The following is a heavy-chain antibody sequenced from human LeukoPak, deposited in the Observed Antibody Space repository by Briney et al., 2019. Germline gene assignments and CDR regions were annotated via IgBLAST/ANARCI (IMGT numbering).Heavy chain of an antibody. D-gene: IGHD1-1*01. CDR1: GGPISSYY. J-gene: IGHJ4*02. Sequence: PSETLSLTCTVSGGPISSYYWSWIRQPPGKGLEWIGYIDYSGSTSYNPSLKSRVTISVDTSKNQFSLKLSSVTAADTAVNYWARGTHVSYHWNLDYWGQGTLVTVSS. CDR2: IDYSGST. CDR3: ARGTHVSYHWNLDY. V-gene: IGHV4-59*01.